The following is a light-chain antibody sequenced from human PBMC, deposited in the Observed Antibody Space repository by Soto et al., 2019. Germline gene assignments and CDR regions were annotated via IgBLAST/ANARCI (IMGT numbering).Light chain of an antibody. CDR2: GAS. V-gene: IGKV3-15*01. J-gene: IGKJ3*01. CDR3: QQYNNWPFT. CDR1: QSISSK. Sequence: EIVMTQSPATLSVSPGERATLSCRASQSISSKLAWYQQKPGQAPRLLIYGASTRATGIPATFSGSGSGTEFTLTISSLRSEDFAVYYCQQYNNWPFTFGPGTKVDIK.